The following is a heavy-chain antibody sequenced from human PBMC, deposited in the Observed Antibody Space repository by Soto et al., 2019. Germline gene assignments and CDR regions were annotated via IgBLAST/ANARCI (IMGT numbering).Heavy chain of an antibody. CDR2: IGTNSDT. V-gene: IGHV3-23*01. D-gene: IGHD2-2*01. CDR3: AKKYPGTRPFDY. Sequence: PGGSLRLSCAASGFTFSSYAMSWVRQAPGKGLEWVSAIGTNSDTYYADSVKGRFTISRDNFKTTLYLQMNSLRAEDTALYYCAKKYPGTRPFDYWGQGTLVTVSS. CDR1: GFTFSSYA. J-gene: IGHJ4*02.